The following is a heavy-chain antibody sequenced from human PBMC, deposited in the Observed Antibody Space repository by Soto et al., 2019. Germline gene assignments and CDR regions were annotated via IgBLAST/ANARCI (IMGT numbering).Heavy chain of an antibody. CDR3: SRDLSGDYGAFDT. V-gene: IGHV3-33*01. J-gene: IGHJ3*02. CDR2: IWYDGSNK. D-gene: IGHD4-17*01. Sequence: QVQLVESGGGVVQPGRSLRLSCAASGFTFSSYGMHWARQGPGKGLEWVAVIWYDGSNKVYADSVKGRFTISKDNSKNTLFLQKNSLRAEETAVYYCSRDLSGDYGAFDTWGQGTMVTVSS. CDR1: GFTFSSYG.